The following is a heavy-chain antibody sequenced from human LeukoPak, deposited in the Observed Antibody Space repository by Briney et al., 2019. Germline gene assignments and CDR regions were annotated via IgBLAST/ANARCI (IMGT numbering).Heavy chain of an antibody. D-gene: IGHD6-13*01. CDR1: GGSISSYY. CDR3: ARAEVAAAPSEY. V-gene: IGHV4-59*01. J-gene: IGHJ4*02. Sequence: SETLSLTCTVSGGSISSYYWSWIRQPPGKGLEWIGYIYYSGSTNYNPSLKSRVTISVDTSKNQFSLKLSSVTAADTAVYYCARAEVAAAPSEYWGQGTLVTVSS. CDR2: IYYSGST.